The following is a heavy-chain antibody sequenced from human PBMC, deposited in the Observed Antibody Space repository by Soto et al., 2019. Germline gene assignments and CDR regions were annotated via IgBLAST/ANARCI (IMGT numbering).Heavy chain of an antibody. V-gene: IGHV4-34*01. CDR3: ARIAARPPSVDY. J-gene: IGHJ4*02. CDR1: GGSFSGYY. CDR2: INHSGST. D-gene: IGHD6-6*01. Sequence: SETLSLTCAVYGGSFSGYYWSWIRQPPGKGLEWIGEINHSGSTNYNPPLKSRVTISVDTSKNQFSLKLSSVTAADTAVYYCARIAARPPSVDYWGQGTLVTVSS.